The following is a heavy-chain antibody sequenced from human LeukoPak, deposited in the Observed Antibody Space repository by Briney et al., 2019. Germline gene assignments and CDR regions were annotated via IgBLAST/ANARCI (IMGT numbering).Heavy chain of an antibody. CDR2: MSYDGSNK. CDR1: GFTFSSYG. Sequence: PGGSLRLSCAASGFTFSSYGMHWVRQAPGKGLEWVAVMSYDGSNKYYADSVKGRFTISRDNAENSLYLEMNSLRVEDTAIYYCVRDRGSYRPIDYWGQGTLVTVSS. CDR3: VRDRGSYRPIDY. D-gene: IGHD1-26*01. V-gene: IGHV3-30*03. J-gene: IGHJ4*02.